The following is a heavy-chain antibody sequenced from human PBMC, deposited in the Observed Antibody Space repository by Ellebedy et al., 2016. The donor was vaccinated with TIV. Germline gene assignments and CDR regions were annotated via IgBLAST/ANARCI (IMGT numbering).Heavy chain of an antibody. J-gene: IGHJ5*02. CDR3: ARRGPYGSGSSWFDP. CDR1: GYSFTSFW. V-gene: IGHV5-51*01. CDR2: TYPADSGT. Sequence: GESLKISCKGSGYSFTSFWIGWVRQMPGKGLEWMGITYPADSGTTYSPSFQGQVTISADKSLSTAYLQWSSLKASDTAMYYCARRGPYGSGSSWFDPWGQGTLVTVSS. D-gene: IGHD3-10*01.